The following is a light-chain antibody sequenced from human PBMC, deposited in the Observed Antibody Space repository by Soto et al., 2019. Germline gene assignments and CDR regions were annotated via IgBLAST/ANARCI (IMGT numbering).Light chain of an antibody. J-gene: IGLJ1*01. V-gene: IGLV2-14*01. Sequence: QSVLTQPASVSGSPGQSITISCTGSSNDVGGYNYVSWYQQHPGQAPKLIIYEVSDRPSGVSPRFSGSKSGNTASLTISGLQVGDEADYFCTSYTSTIPYVFGSGTKLTVL. CDR3: TSYTSTIPYV. CDR2: EVS. CDR1: SNDVGGYNY.